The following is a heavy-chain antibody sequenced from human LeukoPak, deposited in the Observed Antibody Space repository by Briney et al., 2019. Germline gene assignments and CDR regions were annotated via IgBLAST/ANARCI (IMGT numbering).Heavy chain of an antibody. CDR3: ARGYYSSFDY. D-gene: IGHD2/OR15-2a*01. CDR2: VSTYSGGT. Sequence: ASVKVSCKASGGTFSSYAISWVRQAPGQGLEWMGWVSTYSGGTDYAQELQGRVTMTTDTSTSTAYMELRSLRSDDTAVYYCARGYYSSFDYWGQGTLVTVSS. V-gene: IGHV1-18*01. J-gene: IGHJ4*02. CDR1: GGTFSSYA.